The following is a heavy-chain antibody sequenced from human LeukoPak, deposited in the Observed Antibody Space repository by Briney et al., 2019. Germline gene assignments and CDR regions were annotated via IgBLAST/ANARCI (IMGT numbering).Heavy chain of an antibody. J-gene: IGHJ4*02. D-gene: IGHD6-19*01. V-gene: IGHV4-59*08. CDR1: GGSIRSYY. CDR2: IYSGSP. CDR3: ARHRGSSGWYYFDY. Sequence: PSDTLSLTCTVSGGSIRSYYWSGIRQPAGKVLEWIGHIYSGSPKYNPSLESRVTISVDTSKNQFSLKLSSVTAADTAVYYCARHRGSSGWYYFDYWGQGTLVTVSS.